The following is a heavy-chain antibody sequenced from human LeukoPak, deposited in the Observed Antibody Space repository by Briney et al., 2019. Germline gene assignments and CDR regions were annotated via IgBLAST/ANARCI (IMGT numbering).Heavy chain of an antibody. CDR1: GGSISSSSYY. V-gene: IGHV4-39*02. CDR2: IYYSGST. D-gene: IGHD3-10*01. Sequence: SETLSLTCTVSGGSISSSSYYWGWIRQPPGKGLEWIGSIYYSGSTYYNPSLKSRVTISVDTSKNQFSLKLSSVTAADTAVYYCARDTPYGSDYFDYWGQGTLVTVSS. J-gene: IGHJ4*02. CDR3: ARDTPYGSDYFDY.